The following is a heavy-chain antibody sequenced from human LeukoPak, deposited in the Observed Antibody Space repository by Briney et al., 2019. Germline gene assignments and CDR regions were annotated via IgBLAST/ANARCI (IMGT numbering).Heavy chain of an antibody. CDR1: GYTFTGYY. J-gene: IGHJ4*02. Sequence: GASLKVSCKASGYTFTGYYMHWVRQAPGQGLEWMGWINPNSGGTNYAQKFQGRVTMTRDTSISTAYMELSRLRSDDTAVYYCEKPPYDILTGPFDYWGQGTLVTVSS. CDR3: EKPPYDILTGPFDY. D-gene: IGHD3-9*01. V-gene: IGHV1-2*02. CDR2: INPNSGGT.